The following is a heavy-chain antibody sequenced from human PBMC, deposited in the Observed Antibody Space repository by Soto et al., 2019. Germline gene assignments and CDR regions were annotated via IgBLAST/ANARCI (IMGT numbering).Heavy chain of an antibody. V-gene: IGHV4-59*01. D-gene: IGHD2-8*01. Sequence: QVQLQESGPGLVKPSETLSLTRTVSGVSISSYYWSWIRQPPGKGLEWIGYIYYSGSTNYNPSLKSRVTISVDTSKNQFSLKLSSVTAADTAVYYCARDIMGTNYYYYGMDVWGQGTTVTVSS. CDR3: ARDIMGTNYYYYGMDV. J-gene: IGHJ6*02. CDR1: GVSISSYY. CDR2: IYYSGST.